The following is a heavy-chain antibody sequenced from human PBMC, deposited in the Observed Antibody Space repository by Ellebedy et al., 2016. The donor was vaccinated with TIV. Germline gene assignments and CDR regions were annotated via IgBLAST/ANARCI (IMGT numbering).Heavy chain of an antibody. V-gene: IGHV3-23*01. CDR2: ISHTGTRT. J-gene: IGHJ4*02. D-gene: IGHD4-17*01. Sequence: GESLKISCAASGFTFSSYAMSWVRQAPGKGLEWVSTISHTGTRTYYADSVEGRFTVSRDTSKKTLYLQMNSLRAEDTAVYYCTRDPDGDYDFDYWGQGILVTVSS. CDR3: TRDPDGDYDFDY. CDR1: GFTFSSYA.